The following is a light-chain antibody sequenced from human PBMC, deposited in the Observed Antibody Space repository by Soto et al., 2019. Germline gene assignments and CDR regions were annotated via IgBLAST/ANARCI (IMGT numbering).Light chain of an antibody. CDR2: GAS. Sequence: EIVLTQSPATLSLSPWERATLSCRASQSVSNNYLAWYQQKPGQAPRLLIHGASSRATGIPDRFSGSGSGTDFTLTISRLEPEDFAVYYCQQYGSSQWTFGQGTKVDIK. CDR3: QQYGSSQWT. CDR1: QSVSNNY. V-gene: IGKV3-20*01. J-gene: IGKJ1*01.